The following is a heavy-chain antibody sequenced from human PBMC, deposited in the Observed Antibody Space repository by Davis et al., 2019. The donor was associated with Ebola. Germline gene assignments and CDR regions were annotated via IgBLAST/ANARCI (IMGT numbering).Heavy chain of an antibody. J-gene: IGHJ4*02. D-gene: IGHD3-10*01. V-gene: IGHV3-23*01. CDR1: GFTFSDYA. CDR2: ITNSGVST. CDR3: AKERDYYGSGNYNY. Sequence: PGGSLRLSCAASGFTFSDYAMSWARQAPGRGLEWVSTITNSGVSTYYADSVKGRFTISRDNSKNTLYLQMNSLRAEDTAVFYCAKERDYYGSGNYNYWGQGTLVTVSS.